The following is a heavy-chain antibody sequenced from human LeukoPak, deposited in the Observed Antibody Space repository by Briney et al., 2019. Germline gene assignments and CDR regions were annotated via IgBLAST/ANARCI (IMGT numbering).Heavy chain of an antibody. CDR2: IKQDGSEK. Sequence: GGSLRLSCAASGFTFSSYWVSWVRQAPGKGLEWVANIKQDGSEKYYVDSVKGRFTISRDNAKNSLYLQMNSLRAEDTAVHYCARVPRGYDSWFDPWGQGTLVTVSS. J-gene: IGHJ5*02. D-gene: IGHD5-12*01. V-gene: IGHV3-7*01. CDR3: ARVPRGYDSWFDP. CDR1: GFTFSSYW.